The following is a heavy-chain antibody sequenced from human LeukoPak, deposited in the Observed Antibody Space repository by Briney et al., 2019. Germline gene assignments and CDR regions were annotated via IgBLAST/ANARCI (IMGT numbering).Heavy chain of an antibody. CDR3: AENGPWSLKY. CDR2: VHQSGVT. J-gene: IGHJ4*02. D-gene: IGHD2-15*01. CDR1: GGFISNINW. V-gene: IGHV4-4*02. Sequence: SGTLSLTCAASGGFISNINWWSWVRQPPGRGLEWIGEVHQSGVTNYNPSLKSRVTISLDKSNNQFSLKLNSVTAADTAVYFCAENGPWSLKYWGQGTLVTVSS.